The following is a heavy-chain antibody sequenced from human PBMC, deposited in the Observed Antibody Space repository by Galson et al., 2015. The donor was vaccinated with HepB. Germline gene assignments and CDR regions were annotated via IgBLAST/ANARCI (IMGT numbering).Heavy chain of an antibody. CDR1: GFTFSSYG. J-gene: IGHJ6*04. V-gene: IGHV3-30*18. CDR3: AKDVIVVVPAAIGPLDV. D-gene: IGHD2-2*02. Sequence: SLRLSCAASGFTFSSYGMHWVRQAPGKGLEWVAVISYDGSNKYYADSVKGRFTISRDNSKNTLYLQMNSLRAEDTAVYYCAKDVIVVVPAAIGPLDVWGKGTTVTVSS. CDR2: ISYDGSNK.